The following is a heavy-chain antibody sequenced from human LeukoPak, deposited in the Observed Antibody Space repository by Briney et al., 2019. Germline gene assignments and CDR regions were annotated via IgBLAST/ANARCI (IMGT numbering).Heavy chain of an antibody. J-gene: IGHJ4*02. Sequence: GGSLRLSCAASGFTFSGHSMTWVRQAPGKGLEWVASINLDGSERFYVDFVKGRFTISRDNADNSMYLQMNSLRAEDTAVYYCGRVIAGAIDYWGQGTLVTVSS. CDR2: INLDGSER. D-gene: IGHD6-13*01. CDR1: GFTFSGHS. V-gene: IGHV3-7*01. CDR3: GRVIAGAIDY.